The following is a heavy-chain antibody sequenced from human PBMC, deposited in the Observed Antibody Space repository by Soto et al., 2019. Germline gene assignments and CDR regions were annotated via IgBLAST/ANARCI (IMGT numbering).Heavy chain of an antibody. Sequence: GGSLRLSCAASGFTFSSYAMHWVRQAPGKGLEWVAVISYDGSNKYYADSVKGRFTISRDNSKNTLYLQMNSLRAEDTAVYYCARDGRVGGIAAAWGSNWFDPWGQGTLVTVSS. V-gene: IGHV3-30-3*01. CDR1: GFTFSSYA. CDR3: ARDGRVGGIAAAWGSNWFDP. J-gene: IGHJ5*02. D-gene: IGHD6-13*01. CDR2: ISYDGSNK.